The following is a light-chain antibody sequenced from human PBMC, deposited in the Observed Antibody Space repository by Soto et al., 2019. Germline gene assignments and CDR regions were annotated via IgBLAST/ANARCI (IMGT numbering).Light chain of an antibody. CDR3: CSHAGSYTWV. CDR2: DDT. CDR1: SSDVGVYKY. Sequence: QSALTQPRSVSGSPGQSVTISCTGTSSDVGVYKYVSWYEHHPGKAPKLIIYDDTKRPSGVPDRFSASKSGNTASLTISGLQAEDEDDYYCCSHAGSYTWVFGGGTKLTVL. V-gene: IGLV2-11*01. J-gene: IGLJ3*02.